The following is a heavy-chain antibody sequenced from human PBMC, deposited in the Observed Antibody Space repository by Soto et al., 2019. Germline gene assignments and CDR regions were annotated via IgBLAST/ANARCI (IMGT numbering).Heavy chain of an antibody. J-gene: IGHJ5*02. CDR2: ISWNSGSI. D-gene: IGHD3-22*01. V-gene: IGHV3-9*01. Sequence: EVQLVESGGGLVQPGRSLRLSCAASGFTFDDYARHWVRQAPGKGLEWVSGISWNSGSIGYAESVKGRFTISRDNAKNSLYLQMNSLRAEDTALYYCAKALDYDSSGSPFDPWGQGTLVTVSS. CDR1: GFTFDDYA. CDR3: AKALDYDSSGSPFDP.